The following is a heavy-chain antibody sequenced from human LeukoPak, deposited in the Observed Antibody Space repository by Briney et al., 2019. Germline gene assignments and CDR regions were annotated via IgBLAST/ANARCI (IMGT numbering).Heavy chain of an antibody. Sequence: GGSLRLSCAASGFTFSSYWMSWVRQAPGKGLEWVANIKQDGSEKYYVDSVKGRFTISRDNAKNSLYLQMNSLRAEDTAVYYCATEGQRVYPYYDFWNGFFRWGQGALVTVSP. J-gene: IGHJ4*02. V-gene: IGHV3-7*01. CDR2: IKQDGSEK. CDR1: GFTFSSYW. D-gene: IGHD3-3*01. CDR3: ATEGQRVYPYYDFWNGFFR.